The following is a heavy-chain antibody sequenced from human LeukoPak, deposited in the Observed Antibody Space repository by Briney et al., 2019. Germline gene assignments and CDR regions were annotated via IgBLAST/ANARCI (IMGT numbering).Heavy chain of an antibody. Sequence: SETLSLTCGVSGGSISSTNWWTWIRQPPGKGLEWIGEVHLDGRTNYNPSLESRLTMSVDLSENHISLKLTSVTAADTAVYYSAREGGFYRPLDYTGQGTLVTVSS. D-gene: IGHD3-3*01. J-gene: IGHJ4*02. V-gene: IGHV4-4*02. CDR2: VHLDGRT. CDR1: GGSISSTNW. CDR3: AREGGFYRPLDY.